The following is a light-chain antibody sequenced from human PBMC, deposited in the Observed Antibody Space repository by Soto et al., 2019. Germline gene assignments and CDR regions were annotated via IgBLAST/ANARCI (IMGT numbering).Light chain of an antibody. CDR2: LEGSGSY. Sequence: QLVLTQSSSASASLGSSVKLTCTLSSGHSTYSIAWHQQQPGKAPRYLMKLEGSGSYNKGSGVPDRFSGSSSGADRYLTISNLQFEDEADYYCETWDSNTRVFVGGTKLTVL. V-gene: IGLV4-60*02. J-gene: IGLJ3*02. CDR3: ETWDSNTRV. CDR1: SGHSTYS.